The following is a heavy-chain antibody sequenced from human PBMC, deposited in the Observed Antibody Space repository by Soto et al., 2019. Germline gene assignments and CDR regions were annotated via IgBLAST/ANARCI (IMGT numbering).Heavy chain of an antibody. CDR3: AKGRGGSGSLTPRVDF. J-gene: IGHJ4*02. D-gene: IGHD3-10*01. V-gene: IGHV3-23*01. CDR1: GFTFNNYA. CDR2: ISGGGGTT. Sequence: EVQLLESGGGLVQPGGSLRLSCAASGFTFNNYAMTWVLHAPGKGLEWVSAISGGGGTTSYADSVKGRFTVTRDGSKNTLYLQMSSRRAEDTALYYCAKGRGGSGSLTPRVDFWGQGTLVTVSS.